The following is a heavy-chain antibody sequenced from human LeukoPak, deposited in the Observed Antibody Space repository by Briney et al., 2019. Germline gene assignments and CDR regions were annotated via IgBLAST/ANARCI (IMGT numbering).Heavy chain of an antibody. Sequence: PSETLSLTCTVSGGSISSSSYYWGWIRQPPGKGLEWIGSIYYNGSTYYNPSLKSRVTISVDTSKNQFSLKLSSVTAADTAVYYCARHLNGDFWSGYYTQDFDYWGQGTLVTVSS. V-gene: IGHV4-39*01. CDR2: IYYNGST. J-gene: IGHJ4*02. CDR1: GGSISSSSYY. CDR3: ARHLNGDFWSGYYTQDFDY. D-gene: IGHD3-3*01.